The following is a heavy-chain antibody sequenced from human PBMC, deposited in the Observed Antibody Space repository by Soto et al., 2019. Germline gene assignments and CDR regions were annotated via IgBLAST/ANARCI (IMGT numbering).Heavy chain of an antibody. D-gene: IGHD1-1*01. CDR2: IFYSGTT. J-gene: IGHJ4*02. V-gene: IGHV4-31*03. CDR1: GGSISSGGYF. Sequence: QVQLQESGPGLVKPSQTLSLTCTVSGGSISSGGYFWSWTRQPPGKGLEWIGNIFYSGTTYYNPALKSRVTISVDTSKNQFSLRRSSVTAADTAVYFCARGVLYWGQGTLVTVSS. CDR3: ARGVLY.